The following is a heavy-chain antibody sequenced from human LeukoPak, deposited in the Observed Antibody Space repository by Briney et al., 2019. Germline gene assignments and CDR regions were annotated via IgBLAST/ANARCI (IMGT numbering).Heavy chain of an antibody. CDR3: TTEPGGLYCSSTSCYNFDY. D-gene: IGHD2-2*02. CDR2: IKSKTDGGTT. V-gene: IGHV3-15*01. CDR1: GFTFSNAW. J-gene: IGHJ4*02. Sequence: GGSLRLSCAASGFTFSNAWMSWVRQAPGKGLEWVGRIKSKTDGGTTDYAAPVKGRFTISRDDSKNTLYLQMNSLKTEDTAVYYCTTEPGGLYCSSTSCYNFDYWGQGTLVTVSS.